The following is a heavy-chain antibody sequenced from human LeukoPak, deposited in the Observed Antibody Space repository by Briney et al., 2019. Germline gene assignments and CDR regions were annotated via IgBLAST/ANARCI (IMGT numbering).Heavy chain of an antibody. CDR2: IIPILGIA. CDR1: GGTFSSYA. Sequence: GSSVKVSCKASGGTFSSYAISWVRQAPGQGLEWMGRIIPILGIANYAQKFQGRVTITADKSTSTVYMELSSLRSEDTAVYYCARDEVAVVDYGMDVWGQGTTVTVSS. CDR3: ARDEVAVVDYGMDV. D-gene: IGHD2-15*01. J-gene: IGHJ6*02. V-gene: IGHV1-69*04.